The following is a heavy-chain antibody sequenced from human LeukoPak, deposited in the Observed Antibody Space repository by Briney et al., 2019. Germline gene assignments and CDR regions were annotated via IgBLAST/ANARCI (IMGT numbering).Heavy chain of an antibody. D-gene: IGHD3/OR15-3a*01. V-gene: IGHV1-18*01. J-gene: IGHJ4*02. Sequence: ASVKVSCKASGYTFTSYSISWVRQAPGQGLEWMGWISAYNGNTNYAQKLQGRVTMTSDTSTSTAYMELRSLRSDDTAVYYCARDRLDVYFDYWGQGTLVTVSS. CDR2: ISAYNGNT. CDR1: GYTFTSYS. CDR3: ARDRLDVYFDY.